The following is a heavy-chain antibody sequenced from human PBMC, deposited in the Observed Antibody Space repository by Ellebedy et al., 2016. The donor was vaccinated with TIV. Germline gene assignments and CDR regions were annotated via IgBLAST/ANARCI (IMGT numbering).Heavy chain of an antibody. D-gene: IGHD1-26*01. CDR1: GCSLSSYY. CDR3: ARMQVSRVGTLDY. J-gene: IGHJ4*02. Sequence: MPSETLSLTCTVSGCSLSSYYGSWVRQPPGNGLEWIGYIYYNGNTNYNPSLESRVTISVDTSKNEFSLKLSSVTAADTAVYYYARMQVSRVGTLDYWGQGTRVTVSS. CDR2: IYYNGNT. V-gene: IGHV4-59*08.